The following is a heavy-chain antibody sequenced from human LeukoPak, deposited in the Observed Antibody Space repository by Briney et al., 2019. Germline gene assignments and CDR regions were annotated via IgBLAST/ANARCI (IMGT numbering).Heavy chain of an antibody. CDR1: GYTFTGYY. V-gene: IGHV1-2*02. CDR3: ASLEISGYSSSWYDY. CDR2: INPNSGGT. D-gene: IGHD6-13*01. Sequence: ASVKVSCKXSGYTFTGYYMHWVRQAPGQGLEWMGWINPNSGGTNYAQKFQGRVTMTRDTSISTAYMELSRLRSDDTAVYYCASLEISGYSSSWYDYWGQGTLVTVSS. J-gene: IGHJ4*02.